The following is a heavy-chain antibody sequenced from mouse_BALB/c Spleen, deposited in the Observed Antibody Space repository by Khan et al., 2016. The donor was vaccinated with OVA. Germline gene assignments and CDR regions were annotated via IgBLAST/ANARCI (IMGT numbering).Heavy chain of an antibody. V-gene: IGHV9-3-1*01. J-gene: IGHJ4*01. D-gene: IGHD2-10*01. CDR3: ARPPYFSYVMVY. CDR1: GYTFTNYG. Sequence: QIQLVQSGPELKKPGETVKISCKASGYTFTNYGMNWVKQAPGKGLKWMGWINTYTGEPTYADDFKGRFAFSLETSASTAYLQINNLKNEDTATYFCARPPYFSYVMVYWSQGTSVTASS. CDR2: INTYTGEP.